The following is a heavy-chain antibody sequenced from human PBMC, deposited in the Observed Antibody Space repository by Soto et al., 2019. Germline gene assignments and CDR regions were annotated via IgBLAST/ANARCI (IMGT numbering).Heavy chain of an antibody. CDR3: ATRITVFGLLIPPFDP. J-gene: IGHJ5*02. V-gene: IGHV4-39*01. D-gene: IGHD3-3*01. Sequence: SETLSLTCTVSGDSISSSNYYWGWIRQPPGKGLEWIVSMHYSGNTYYNPSLKSRVTISVDTSKNQFSLKLSSVTAADTAVYYCATRITVFGLLIPPFDPWGQGTQVTVSS. CDR1: GDSISSSNYY. CDR2: MHYSGNT.